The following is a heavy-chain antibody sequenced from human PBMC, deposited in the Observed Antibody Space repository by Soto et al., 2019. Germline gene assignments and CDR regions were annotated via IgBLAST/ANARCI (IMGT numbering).Heavy chain of an antibody. D-gene: IGHD6-13*01. CDR1: GYTFTSYA. CDR2: INAGNGNT. V-gene: IGHV1-3*01. J-gene: IGHJ4*02. CDR3: ARAPPRYPGIDYYFDY. Sequence: ASVKVSCKASGYTFTSYAMHWVRQAPGQRLEWMGWINAGNGNTKYSQKFQGRVTITRDTSASTAYMELSSLRSEDTAVYYCARAPPRYPGIDYYFDYWGQGTLVTVSS.